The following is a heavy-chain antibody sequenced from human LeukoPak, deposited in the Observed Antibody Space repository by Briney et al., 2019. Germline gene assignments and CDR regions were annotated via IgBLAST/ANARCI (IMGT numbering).Heavy chain of an antibody. CDR1: GGSISSYY. D-gene: IGHD1-26*01. Sequence: SETLSLTCTVSGGSISSYYWSWIRQPPGKGLEWIGYIYYSGSTNYNPSLKSRVTISVDTSKNQFSLKLSSVTAADTAVYFCARGGNTGSYFFYFDYWGQGTLVTVSS. V-gene: IGHV4-59*08. J-gene: IGHJ4*02. CDR2: IYYSGST. CDR3: ARGGNTGSYFFYFDY.